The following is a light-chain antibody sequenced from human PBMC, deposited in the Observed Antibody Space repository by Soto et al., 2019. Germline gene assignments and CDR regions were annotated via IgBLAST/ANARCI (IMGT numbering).Light chain of an antibody. CDR3: GSYTGTIYV. Sequence: QSVLTQPASVSGSPGQSIIISCTGTSSDVGAYNYVSWYQQHPDKAPKVMIYEVTNRPSGVSNRFSGSMSGNTASLTISGLQAEDEADYYCGSYTGTIYVFGTGTKVTVL. J-gene: IGLJ1*01. CDR2: EVT. CDR1: SSDVGAYNY. V-gene: IGLV2-14*01.